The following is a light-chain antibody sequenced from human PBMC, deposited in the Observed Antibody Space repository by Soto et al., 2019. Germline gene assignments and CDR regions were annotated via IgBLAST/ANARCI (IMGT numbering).Light chain of an antibody. CDR1: QDISHY. V-gene: IGKV1-33*01. Sequence: DIQMTQSPSSLSASVGDTVTITCQASQDISHYLNWYQQKPGKALKLLIYDASNLHPGVPSRFRGSGSGTEFSFXXTSLQXXDVXXXXXXXYDDLPITFGQGTRLKIK. CDR3: XXYDDLPIT. J-gene: IGKJ5*01. CDR2: DAS.